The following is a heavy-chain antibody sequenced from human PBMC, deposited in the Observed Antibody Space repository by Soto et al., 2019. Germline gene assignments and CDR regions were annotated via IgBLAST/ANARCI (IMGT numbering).Heavy chain of an antibody. J-gene: IGHJ6*02. Sequence: GSLRLSCAASGFTFSSYSMNWVRQAPWKGLEWVSSISSSSSYIYYADSVKGRFTISRDNAKNSLYLQMNSLRAEDTAVYYCARDERYYYYGMDVWGQGTTVTVPS. CDR3: ARDERYYYYGMDV. CDR2: ISSSSSYI. CDR1: GFTFSSYS. V-gene: IGHV3-21*01.